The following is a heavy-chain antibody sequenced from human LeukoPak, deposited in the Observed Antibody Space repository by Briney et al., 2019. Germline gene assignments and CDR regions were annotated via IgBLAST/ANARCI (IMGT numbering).Heavy chain of an antibody. V-gene: IGHV1-69*13. CDR2: IIPIFGTA. CDR3: VSYYDGSGYYYGFDY. D-gene: IGHD3-22*01. J-gene: IGHJ4*02. CDR1: GGTFSSYA. Sequence: ASVKVSCKASGGTFSSYAISWVRQAPGQGLEWMGGIIPIFGTANYAQKFQGRVTITADESTSTAYMELSSLRSDDTAVYYCVSYYDGSGYYYGFDYWGQGTLVTVSS.